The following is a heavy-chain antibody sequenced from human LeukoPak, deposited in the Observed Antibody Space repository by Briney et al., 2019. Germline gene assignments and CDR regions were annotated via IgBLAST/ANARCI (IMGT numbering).Heavy chain of an antibody. CDR2: ISAYNGNA. CDR3: ARVGGYCSGDNCFDY. CDR1: GYTFSDFG. V-gene: IGHV1-18*01. D-gene: IGHD2-15*01. J-gene: IGHJ4*02. Sequence: ASVKVSCKASGYTFSDFGISWVRQAPGQGLEWMGWISAYNGNADYAQKLQDRVTMTTDTSTNTAYMELRSLRSDDTAVYYCARVGGYCSGDNCFDYWGQGTLVTVSS.